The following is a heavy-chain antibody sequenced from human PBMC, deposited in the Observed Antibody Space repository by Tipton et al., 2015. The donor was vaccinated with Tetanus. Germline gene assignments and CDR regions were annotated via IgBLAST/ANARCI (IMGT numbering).Heavy chain of an antibody. CDR1: GGSISSSSYY. J-gene: IGHJ2*01. V-gene: IGHV4-39*01. Sequence: TLSLTCTVSGGSISSSSYYWGWIRQPPGKGLEWIGSIYYSVSTYYNPSLKSRVTISVDTPKNQFSLKLSSVTAADTAVYYCASPYGDYVWYFDLWGRGTLVTVSS. CDR3: ASPYGDYVWYFDL. CDR2: IYYSVST. D-gene: IGHD4-17*01.